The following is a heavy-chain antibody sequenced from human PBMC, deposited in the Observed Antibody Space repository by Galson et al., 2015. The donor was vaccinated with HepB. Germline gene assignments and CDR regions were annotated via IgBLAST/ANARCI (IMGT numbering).Heavy chain of an antibody. Sequence: PALVKPTQTLTLTCTFSGFSLSTSGMCVSWIRQPPGKALEWLARIDWDDDKYYSTSLKTRLTISKETSKNQVVLTMTNMDPVDTATYYCARIPSIAVAGTVYYYYYGMDVWGQGTTVTVSS. V-gene: IGHV2-70*11. D-gene: IGHD6-19*01. J-gene: IGHJ6*02. CDR3: ARIPSIAVAGTVYYYYYGMDV. CDR1: GFSLSTSGMC. CDR2: IDWDDDK.